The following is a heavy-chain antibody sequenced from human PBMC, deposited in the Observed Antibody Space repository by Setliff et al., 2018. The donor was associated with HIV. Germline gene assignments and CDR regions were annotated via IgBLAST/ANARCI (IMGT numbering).Heavy chain of an antibody. V-gene: IGHV4-34*01. Sequence: SETLSLTCAVYGGSFSGYYWSWIRQPPGKGLEWIGEINHSGSTNYNPSLKSRVTISVDTSKNQFSLKLNSVTAADTAVYYCARGVRGVIIDWYYFDYWGQGTLVTVSS. D-gene: IGHD3-10*01. CDR2: INHSGST. J-gene: IGHJ4*02. CDR1: GGSFSGYY. CDR3: ARGVRGVIIDWYYFDY.